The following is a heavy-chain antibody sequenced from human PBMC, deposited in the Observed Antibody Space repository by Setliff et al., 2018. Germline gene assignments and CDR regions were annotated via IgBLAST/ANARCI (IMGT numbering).Heavy chain of an antibody. CDR2: INYNGRT. CDR3: ARHLLAGDSSFDC. CDR1: GGSISNYY. D-gene: IGHD6-19*01. Sequence: SETLSLTCTVSGGSISNYYWSWIRQPPGKGLEWIAFINYNGRTKYNPSLKSRVTISVDTSKNQFSLKLPSVTAADTAVYYCARHLLAGDSSFDCWGQGTLVTVSS. V-gene: IGHV4-59*08. J-gene: IGHJ4*02.